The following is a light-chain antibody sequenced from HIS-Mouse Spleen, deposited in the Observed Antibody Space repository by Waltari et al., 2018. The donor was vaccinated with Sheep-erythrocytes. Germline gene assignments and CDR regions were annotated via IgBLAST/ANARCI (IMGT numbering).Light chain of an antibody. CDR1: SSDVGRSNL. Sequence: QSALTQPASVSGSPGQSITISCTGTSSDVGRSNLVSLYQKHPGKAPKLMIYEVSKRPSGVSNRFSGSKSGNTASLTISGLQAEDEADYYCCSYAGSSTPWVFGGGTKLTVL. V-gene: IGLV2-23*02. CDR2: EVS. J-gene: IGLJ3*02. CDR3: CSYAGSSTPWV.